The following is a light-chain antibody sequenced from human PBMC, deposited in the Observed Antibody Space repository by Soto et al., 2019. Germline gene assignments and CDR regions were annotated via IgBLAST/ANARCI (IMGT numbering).Light chain of an antibody. Sequence: QSALTQPASVSGSPGQSITISGPGPSRVVGNYNLVSWYQQHPGKAPKLMIYEGSKRPSGVSNRFSGSKSGNTASLTISGLQAEDEADYYCCSYAGSSLYVFGTGTKLTVL. CDR1: SRVVGNYNL. CDR2: EGS. J-gene: IGLJ1*01. V-gene: IGLV2-23*01. CDR3: CSYAGSSLYV.